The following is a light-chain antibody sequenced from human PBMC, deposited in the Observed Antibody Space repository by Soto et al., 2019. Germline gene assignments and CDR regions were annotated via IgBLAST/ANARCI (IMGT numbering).Light chain of an antibody. J-gene: IGKJ3*01. CDR2: DAS. Sequence: EVVLTQSPAILSLSPGESGTLSCRASQNIGSYLLWYQQRPGQAPRLLFYDASVRATGIPARFNGSGSGTDFSLSISSLQPEESAVYYCQQRVNWPSGFFTFGPGTKVEIK. CDR1: QNIGSY. CDR3: QQRVNWPSGFFT. V-gene: IGKV3-11*01.